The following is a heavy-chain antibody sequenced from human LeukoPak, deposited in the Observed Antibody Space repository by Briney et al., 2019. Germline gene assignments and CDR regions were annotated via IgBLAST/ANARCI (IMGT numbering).Heavy chain of an antibody. CDR2: IYYSGST. Sequence: SETLSLTCTVSVGSISSSSYYWGWIRQPPGKGLEWIGSIYYSGSTYYNPSLKSRVTIAVDTSKNQFPLHLNSVTPEDTAIYYCARAFNSAYDSPFDFWGQGTLVSVSS. D-gene: IGHD5-12*01. V-gene: IGHV4-39*06. J-gene: IGHJ4*02. CDR3: ARAFNSAYDSPFDF. CDR1: VGSISSSSYY.